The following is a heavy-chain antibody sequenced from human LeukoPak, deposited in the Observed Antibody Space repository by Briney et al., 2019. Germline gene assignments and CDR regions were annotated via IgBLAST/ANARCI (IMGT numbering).Heavy chain of an antibody. CDR2: ISGSGGST. J-gene: IGHJ6*03. Sequence: GGSLRLPCAASGFTFSSYAMSWVRQAPGKGLEWVSAISGSGGSTYYADSVKGRFTISRDNSKNTLYLQMNSLRAEDTAVYYCAKDSTAGSYYYYYMDVWGKGTTVTVSS. CDR3: AKDSTAGSYYYYYMDV. CDR1: GFTFSSYA. V-gene: IGHV3-23*01. D-gene: IGHD4-17*01.